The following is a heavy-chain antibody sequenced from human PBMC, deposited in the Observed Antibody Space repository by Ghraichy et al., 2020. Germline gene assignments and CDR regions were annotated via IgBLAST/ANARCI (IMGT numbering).Heavy chain of an antibody. Sequence: SQTLSLTCAISGDNVSSNTAAWNWLRQSPSTGLEWLGRTSYKSKWNNDYEISVKSRITITPDTSTNQFSLHLNSVTPEDTAIYYCAREIEVLSSYYYHHMDVWGQGTTVSVSS. V-gene: IGHV6-1*01. J-gene: IGHJ6*01. CDR3: AREIEVLSSYYYHHMDV. D-gene: IGHD2-21*01. CDR2: TSYKSKWNN. CDR1: GDNVSSNTAA.